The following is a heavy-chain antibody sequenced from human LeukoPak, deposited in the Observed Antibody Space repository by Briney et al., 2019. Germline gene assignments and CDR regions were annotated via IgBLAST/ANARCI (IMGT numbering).Heavy chain of an antibody. Sequence: PSETLSLTCTVSGGSISSSSYYWSWIRQHPGKGLEWIGYIYYSGSTYYNPSLKSRVTISIDTSKNQFSLKLSSVTAADTAVYYCARGDIVATYNWDYWGQGTLVTVSS. J-gene: IGHJ4*02. CDR3: ARGDIVATYNWDY. CDR1: GGSISSSSYY. CDR2: IYYSGST. V-gene: IGHV4-31*03. D-gene: IGHD5-12*01.